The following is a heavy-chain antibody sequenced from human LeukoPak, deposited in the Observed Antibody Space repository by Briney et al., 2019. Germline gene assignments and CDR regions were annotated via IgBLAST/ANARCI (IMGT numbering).Heavy chain of an antibody. J-gene: IGHJ3*02. CDR1: GFTFSSYA. D-gene: IGHD3-10*01. Sequence: GRSQRLSCAASGFTFSSYAMHWVRQAPGKGLEWVAVISYDGSNKYYADSVKGRFTISRDNSKNTLYLQMNSLRAEDTAVYYCARGVTMVRGVIFGSDAFDIWGQGTMVTVSS. V-gene: IGHV3-30-3*01. CDR3: ARGVTMVRGVIFGSDAFDI. CDR2: ISYDGSNK.